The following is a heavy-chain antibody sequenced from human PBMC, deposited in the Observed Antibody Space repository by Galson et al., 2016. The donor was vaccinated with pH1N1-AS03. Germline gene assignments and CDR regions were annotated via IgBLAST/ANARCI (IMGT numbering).Heavy chain of an antibody. CDR3: VRENGFFDY. CDR2: ISSGGSTV. V-gene: IGHV3-48*03. D-gene: IGHD2-8*01. CDR1: GFTFRSYA. Sequence: SLRLSCAASGFTFRSYAMKWVRQAPGQGLEWVSYISSGGSTVHYADFARGRFTISRDNAQNSLHLQMNSLRAGDTAVYYCVRENGFFDYWGQGRLVTVSS. J-gene: IGHJ4*02.